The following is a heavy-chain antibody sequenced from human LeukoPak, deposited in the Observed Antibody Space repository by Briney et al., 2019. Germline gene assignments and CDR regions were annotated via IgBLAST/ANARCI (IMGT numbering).Heavy chain of an antibody. Sequence: ASVKVSCKASGYTFTSYDINWVRQAPGQGLEWMGIINPSGGSTSYAQKFQGRVTMTRDTSTSTVYMELSSLRSEDTAVYYCAVPGYYYDSSGYGFDYWGQGALVTVSS. V-gene: IGHV1-46*01. CDR2: INPSGGST. J-gene: IGHJ4*02. CDR3: AVPGYYYDSSGYGFDY. CDR1: GYTFTSYD. D-gene: IGHD3-22*01.